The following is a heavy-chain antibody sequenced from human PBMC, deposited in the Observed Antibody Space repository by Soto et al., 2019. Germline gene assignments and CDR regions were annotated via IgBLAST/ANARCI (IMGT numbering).Heavy chain of an antibody. J-gene: IGHJ5*02. CDR1: GGSFSGYY. D-gene: IGHD2-21*01. CDR3: ARIPSP. V-gene: IGHV4-34*01. CDR2: VHPSGNI. Sequence: PSETLSLTCAVYGGSFSGYYWNWIRQPPGKGLEWIGEVHPSGNIYYNPSLKSRVTISVDRSKNQFSLKLSSVTAADTAVYYCARIPSPWGQGTLVTVSS.